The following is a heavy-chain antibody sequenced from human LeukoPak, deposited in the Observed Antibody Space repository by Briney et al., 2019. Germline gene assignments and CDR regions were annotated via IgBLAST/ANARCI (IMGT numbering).Heavy chain of an antibody. Sequence: PGGSLRLSCAASGFTFSSYAMHWVRQAPGKGLEWVAVISYDGSNKYYADSVKGRFTISRDNSKNTLYLQMNSLRAEDTAVYYCAKLMSAAAGTRDFDYWGQGTLVTVSS. J-gene: IGHJ4*02. CDR2: ISYDGSNK. CDR3: AKLMSAAAGTRDFDY. D-gene: IGHD6-13*01. V-gene: IGHV3-30*04. CDR1: GFTFSSYA.